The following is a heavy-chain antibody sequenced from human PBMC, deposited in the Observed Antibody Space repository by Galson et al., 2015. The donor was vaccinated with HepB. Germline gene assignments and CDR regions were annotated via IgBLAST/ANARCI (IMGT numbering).Heavy chain of an antibody. CDR2: IDAEDYTR. J-gene: IGHJ6*02. CDR1: DFTFSVYW. CDR3: AGLGGTSGVDV. D-gene: IGHD6-6*01. V-gene: IGHV3-74*03. Sequence: SLRLSCAASDFTFSVYWIHWVRQIPGKGLVWVSVIDAEDYTRTYADSVRARFTISRDNAKNTAYLQMNSLRVDDTGVYYCAGLGGTSGVDVWGRGTTVTVSS.